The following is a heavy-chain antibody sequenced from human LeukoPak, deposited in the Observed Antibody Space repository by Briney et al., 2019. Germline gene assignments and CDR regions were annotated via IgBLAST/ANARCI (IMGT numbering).Heavy chain of an antibody. V-gene: IGHV4-59*01. J-gene: IGHJ6*03. CDR3: ARALRGYYMDV. Sequence: KASETLSLTCTVSGGSINNYYWSWIRQPPGKGLEWIGYIYHSGNTNYNPSLKSRVTISVDTSKNQFSLKLTSVTAADTAVYHCARALRGYYMDVWGKGTTVTVSS. CDR1: GGSINNYY. CDR2: IYHSGNT. D-gene: IGHD3-10*01.